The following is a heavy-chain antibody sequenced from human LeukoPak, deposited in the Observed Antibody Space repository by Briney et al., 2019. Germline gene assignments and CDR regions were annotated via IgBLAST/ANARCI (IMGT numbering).Heavy chain of an antibody. D-gene: IGHD2-2*01. CDR3: AREDIVVVPPARPFDP. J-gene: IGHJ5*02. V-gene: IGHV1-8*03. CDR2: INPNSGNT. Sequence: ASVKVSCKASGYTFTNYDINWVRQATGQGLEWMGWINPNSGNTGYAQKFQGRVTLTRDTSISTAYMELSSLRSEDTAVYYCAREDIVVVPPARPFDPWGQGTLVTVSS. CDR1: GYTFTNYD.